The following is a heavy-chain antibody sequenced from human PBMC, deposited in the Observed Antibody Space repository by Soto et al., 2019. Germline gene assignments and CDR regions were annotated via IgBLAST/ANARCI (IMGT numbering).Heavy chain of an antibody. D-gene: IGHD6-19*01. J-gene: IGHJ6*02. Sequence: QVQLVQSGAEVKKPGASVKVSCKASGYTFTSYYMHWVRQAPGQGLEWMGIINPSGGSTSYAQKFQGRVTMTRDTSTSTVYMELSSLGSEDTAVYYCARDRLRIAVAGRTYGMDVWGQGTTVTVSS. CDR3: ARDRLRIAVAGRTYGMDV. V-gene: IGHV1-46*01. CDR2: INPSGGST. CDR1: GYTFTSYY.